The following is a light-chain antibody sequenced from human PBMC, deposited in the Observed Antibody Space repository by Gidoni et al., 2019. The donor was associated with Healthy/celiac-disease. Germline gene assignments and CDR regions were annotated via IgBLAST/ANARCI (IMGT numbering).Light chain of an antibody. CDR1: QSISSY. Sequence: DIQMPPSPSSLSASVGDRVTITCRASQSISSYLNWYQQKPGKAPKLLIYAASNLQSGVPSRFSGSGSGTDFTLTISSLQPEDFATYYCQQSYSTPQTFGQGTKVEIK. V-gene: IGKV1-39*01. CDR3: QQSYSTPQT. J-gene: IGKJ1*01. CDR2: AAS.